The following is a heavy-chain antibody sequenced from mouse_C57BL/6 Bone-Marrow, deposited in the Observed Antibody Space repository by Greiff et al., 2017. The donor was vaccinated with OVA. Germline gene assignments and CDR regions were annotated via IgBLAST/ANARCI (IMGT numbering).Heavy chain of an antibody. D-gene: IGHD1-1*01. CDR1: GFNIKDDY. J-gene: IGHJ2*01. CDR3: TAPHTDYFDD. Sequence: EVQLQESGAELVRPGASVKLSCTASGFNIKDDYMHWVKQRPEQGLEWIGWIDPENGDTEYASKFQGKATITADTSSNTAYLQLSSLTSEDTAVYYCTAPHTDYFDDWGQGTTLTVSS. V-gene: IGHV14-4*01. CDR2: IDPENGDT.